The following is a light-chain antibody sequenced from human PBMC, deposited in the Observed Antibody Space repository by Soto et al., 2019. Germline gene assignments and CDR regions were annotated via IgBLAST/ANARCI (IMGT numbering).Light chain of an antibody. CDR2: GAS. Sequence: DIPMTQSPSSVSASVGDRVTITCRASQDIRSWLAWYQQRPGKAPKLLIHGASRLVSGVPSRFSGRGSGTNCTLTISTLQPEDFATSYCLQASTFPETFGPGTEVEI. J-gene: IGKJ3*01. CDR3: LQASTFPET. V-gene: IGKV1-12*01. CDR1: QDIRSW.